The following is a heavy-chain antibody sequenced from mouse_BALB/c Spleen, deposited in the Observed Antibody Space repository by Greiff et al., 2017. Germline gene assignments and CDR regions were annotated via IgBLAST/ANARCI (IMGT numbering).Heavy chain of an antibody. CDR1: GFTFSDYY. D-gene: IGHD1-2*01. CDR2: ISDGGSYT. CDR3: AREGYGYPFDY. V-gene: IGHV5-4*02. Sequence: EVQGVESGGGLVKPGGSLKLSCAASGFTFSDYYMYWVRQTPEKRLEWVATISDGGSYTYYPDSVKGRFTISRDNAKNNLYLQMSSLKSEDTAMYYCAREGYGYPFDYWGQGTTLTVSS. J-gene: IGHJ2*01.